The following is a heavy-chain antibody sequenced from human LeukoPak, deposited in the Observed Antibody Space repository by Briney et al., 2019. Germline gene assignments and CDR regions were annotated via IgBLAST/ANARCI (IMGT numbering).Heavy chain of an antibody. CDR3: ARDQRSNYYGSGAQGFDY. D-gene: IGHD3-10*01. J-gene: IGHJ4*02. V-gene: IGHV3-21*01. CDR1: GFTFSSYS. CDR2: ISSSSSYI. Sequence: GGSLRLSCAASGFTFSSYSMNWVRQAPGKGLEWVSSISSSSSYIYYADSVKGRFTISRDNAKNSLYLQMNSLRAEDTAVYYCARDQRSNYYGSGAQGFDYWGQGTLVTVSS.